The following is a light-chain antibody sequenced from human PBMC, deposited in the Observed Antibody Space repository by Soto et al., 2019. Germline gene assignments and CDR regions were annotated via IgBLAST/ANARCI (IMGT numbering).Light chain of an antibody. J-gene: IGKJ2*01. Sequence: EIVLTQSPATLSLSPGERATLSCSASQSVSSSLAWYQQQPGQAPRLLIYDASNRATGIPARFSGSGSGTDFTLTISSLETADFAVYYCQQRISWPRTFGQGTKLKIK. CDR3: QQRISWPRT. V-gene: IGKV3-11*01. CDR2: DAS. CDR1: QSVSSS.